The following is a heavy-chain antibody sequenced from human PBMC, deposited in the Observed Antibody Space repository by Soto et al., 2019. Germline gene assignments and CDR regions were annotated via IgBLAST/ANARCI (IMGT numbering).Heavy chain of an antibody. D-gene: IGHD1-1*01. V-gene: IGHV1-8*01. CDR2: MNPNSGNT. CDR3: ARAQLERRAGYYYYYGMDV. CDR1: GYTFTSYD. Sequence: ASVKVSGKASGYTFTSYDINWVRQATGQGLEWMGWMNPNSGNTGYAQKFQGRVTMTRNTSISTAYMELSSLRSEDTAVYYCARAQLERRAGYYYYYGMDVWGQGTTVTVSS. J-gene: IGHJ6*02.